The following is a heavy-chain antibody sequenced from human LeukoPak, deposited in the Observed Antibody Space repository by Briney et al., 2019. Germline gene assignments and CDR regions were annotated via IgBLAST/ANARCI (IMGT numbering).Heavy chain of an antibody. CDR2: IYYSGST. D-gene: IGHD3-10*01. CDR3: ARASRGFGELSYFNY. Sequence: SETLSLTCTVSGGSISSSSYYWGWIRQPPGKGLEWIGSIYYSGSTYYNPSLKSRVTISVDTSKSQFSLKLSSVTAADTAVYFCARASRGFGELSYFNYWGQGILVTVSS. J-gene: IGHJ4*02. CDR1: GGSISSSSYY. V-gene: IGHV4-39*07.